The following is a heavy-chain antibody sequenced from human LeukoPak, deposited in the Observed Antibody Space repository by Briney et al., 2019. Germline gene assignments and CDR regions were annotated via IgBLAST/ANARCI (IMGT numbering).Heavy chain of an antibody. J-gene: IGHJ3*02. D-gene: IGHD3-22*01. V-gene: IGHV4-59*01. CDR1: GASISTSY. CDR3: ARGGSSGYPAWAFDI. Sequence: PSETLSLTCTVSGASISTSYWYWIRQPPGKELEWIGSIYYSGRTNYNPSLKSRVTMSVDTSKNQFSLNLYSVTAADTAVYYCARGGSSGYPAWAFDIWGQGTMVTVSS. CDR2: IYYSGRT.